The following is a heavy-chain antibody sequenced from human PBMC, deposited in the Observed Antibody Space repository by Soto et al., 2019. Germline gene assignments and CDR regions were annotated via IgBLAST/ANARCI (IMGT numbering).Heavy chain of an antibody. V-gene: IGHV3-48*02. J-gene: IGHJ4*02. CDR3: ARDKGGVSRAYFDY. Sequence: EVQLVESGGGLVQPGGSLSLSCAASGFPFSSYSMNWVSQAPGKGLEWVSYISSGSSTIYYADSVKGRFTISRDNAKNSLYLQMNSLRDEDTAVYYCARDKGGVSRAYFDYWGQGTLVTVSS. CDR1: GFPFSSYS. CDR2: ISSGSSTI.